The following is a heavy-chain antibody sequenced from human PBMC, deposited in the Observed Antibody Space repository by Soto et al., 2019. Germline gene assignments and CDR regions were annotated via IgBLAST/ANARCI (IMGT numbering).Heavy chain of an antibody. CDR1: GGTFSSYA. CDR2: IIPIFGTA. J-gene: IGHJ6*02. D-gene: IGHD3-3*01. CDR3: ARDPRYYDFWSGSKSDYGMDV. V-gene: IGHV1-69*01. Sequence: QVQLVQSGAEVKKPGSSVKVSCKASGGTFSSYAISWVRQAPGQGLEWTGGIIPIFGTANYAQKLQGRVTITADESTSTAYMELSSLRSEDTAVYYCARDPRYYDFWSGSKSDYGMDVWGQGTTVTVSS.